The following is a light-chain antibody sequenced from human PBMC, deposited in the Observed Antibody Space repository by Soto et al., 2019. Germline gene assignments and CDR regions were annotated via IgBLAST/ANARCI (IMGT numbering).Light chain of an antibody. CDR3: QSYDSSLSGWV. CDR2: VNS. V-gene: IGLV1-40*01. J-gene: IGLJ3*02. Sequence: QLVLTQPPSVSGAPGQRVTISCTGSRSNIGAGYDVHWYQQLPGTAPKLLIYVNSNRPSGVPDRFSASKSGTSASLAITGLQAEDEADYYCQSYDSSLSGWVFGGGTKLTVL. CDR1: RSNIGAGYD.